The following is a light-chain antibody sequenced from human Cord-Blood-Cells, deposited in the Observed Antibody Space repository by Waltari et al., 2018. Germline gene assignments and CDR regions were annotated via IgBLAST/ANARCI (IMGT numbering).Light chain of an antibody. CDR1: QSVSSSY. CDR3: QQYGSSPT. CDR2: GAS. J-gene: IGKJ4*01. Sequence: EIVLTQSPGTLSLSPGERATLSCRASQSVSSSYLAWYQQKPGQAPRLLIYGASSRATSIPDRFSGSGSGTDFTLTINRLEPEDFAVYYCQQYGSSPTFGGGTKVEIK. V-gene: IGKV3-20*01.